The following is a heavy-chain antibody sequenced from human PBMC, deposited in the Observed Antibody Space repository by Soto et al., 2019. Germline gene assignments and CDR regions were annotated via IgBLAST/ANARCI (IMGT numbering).Heavy chain of an antibody. CDR3: AREWGSGSYYMLMSYGMDV. Sequence: QVQLVQSGAEVKKPGASVKVSCKASGYTFTSYGISWVRQAPGQGLEWMGWISAYNGNTNYAQKLQGRVTMTTDTXXSXAXXELRSLRSDDTAVYYCAREWGSGSYYMLMSYGMDVWGQGTTVTVSS. V-gene: IGHV1-18*01. J-gene: IGHJ6*02. CDR2: ISAYNGNT. D-gene: IGHD3-10*01. CDR1: GYTFTSYG.